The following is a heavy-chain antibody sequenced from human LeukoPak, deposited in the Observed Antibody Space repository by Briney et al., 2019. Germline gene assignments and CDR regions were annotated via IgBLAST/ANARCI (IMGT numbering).Heavy chain of an antibody. CDR1: GGSISSGGYY. J-gene: IGHJ4*02. CDR2: IYYSGST. CDR3: ARDSPGGYYDSSGYHYGGGFDY. Sequence: KSSETLSLTCTVSGGSISSGGYYWRWIRQHPGKGLEWIGSIYYSGSTYYNPSLKSRVTISSDTSKNHFSLQLSSVTAADTAVYSCARDSPGGYYDSSGYHYGGGFDYWGQGTLVTVSS. D-gene: IGHD3-22*01. V-gene: IGHV4-31*03.